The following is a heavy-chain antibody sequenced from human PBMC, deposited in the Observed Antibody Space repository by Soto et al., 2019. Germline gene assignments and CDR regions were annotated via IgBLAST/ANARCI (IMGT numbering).Heavy chain of an antibody. D-gene: IGHD1-20*01. V-gene: IGHV3-30-3*01. CDR3: ARGPITGSFFDY. CDR1: GFTFSSYA. CDR2: ISYDGSNK. J-gene: IGHJ4*02. Sequence: GGSLRLSCAASGFTFSSYAMHWVRQAPGKGLEWVAVISYDGSNKYYADSVKGRFTISRDNSKNTLYLQMNSLRAEDTAVYYCARGPITGSFFDYWGQGTLVTVSS.